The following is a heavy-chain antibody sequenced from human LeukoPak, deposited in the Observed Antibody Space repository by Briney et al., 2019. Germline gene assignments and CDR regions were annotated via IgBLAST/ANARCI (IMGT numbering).Heavy chain of an antibody. CDR2: FDPEDGET. CDR3: ATESPIVVVPAAIHARYWFDP. CDR1: GYTLTELS. D-gene: IGHD2-2*01. J-gene: IGHJ5*02. Sequence: ASVKVACKVSGYTLTELSMHWVRQAPGKGLEWMGGFDPEDGETIYAQKFQGRVTMTEDTSTDTAYMELSSLRSEETAVYYCATESPIVVVPAAIHARYWFDPWGQGTLVTVSS. V-gene: IGHV1-24*01.